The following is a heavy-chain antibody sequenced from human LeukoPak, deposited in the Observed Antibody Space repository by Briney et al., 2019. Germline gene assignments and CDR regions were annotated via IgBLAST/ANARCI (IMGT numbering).Heavy chain of an antibody. CDR1: GFTFSSYA. Sequence: PGGSLRLSCAASGFTFSSYAMSWVRQAPGKGLEWVSAISGSGGSTYYADSVKGRFTISRDNSKNTLYLQMNSLRAEDTAVYYCAKDCYSSGWYCPRFDYWGQGTLVTVSS. CDR3: AKDCYSSGWYCPRFDY. D-gene: IGHD6-19*01. V-gene: IGHV3-23*01. CDR2: ISGSGGST. J-gene: IGHJ4*02.